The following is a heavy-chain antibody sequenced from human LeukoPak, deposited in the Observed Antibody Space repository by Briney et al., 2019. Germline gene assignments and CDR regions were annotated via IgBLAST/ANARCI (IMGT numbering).Heavy chain of an antibody. Sequence: PGGSLRLSCAASGFTFSSYGMHWVRQAPGKGLEWVAFIRYDGSNKYYADSVKGRFTISRDNSKSTLYLQMNSLRAEDTAVYYCAKDQIKGTMVRGGSYYYYYMDVWGKGTTVTISS. V-gene: IGHV3-30*02. J-gene: IGHJ6*03. CDR2: IRYDGSNK. D-gene: IGHD3-10*01. CDR1: GFTFSSYG. CDR3: AKDQIKGTMVRGGSYYYYYMDV.